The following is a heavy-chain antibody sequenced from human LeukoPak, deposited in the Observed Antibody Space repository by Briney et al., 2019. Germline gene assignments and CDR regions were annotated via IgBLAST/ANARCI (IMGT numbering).Heavy chain of an antibody. CDR2: ISAYNGNT. V-gene: IGHV1-18*01. J-gene: IGHJ6*02. D-gene: IGHD5-18*01. CDR1: GYTFTSYG. CDR3: ARFSPVDTVYGMDV. Sequence: ASVTVSCTASGYTFTSYGISWVRQAPGQGLEWMGWISAYNGNTNYAQKLQGRVTMTTDTSTSTAYMELRSLRSDDTAVYYCARFSPVDTVYGMDVWGQGTTVTVSS.